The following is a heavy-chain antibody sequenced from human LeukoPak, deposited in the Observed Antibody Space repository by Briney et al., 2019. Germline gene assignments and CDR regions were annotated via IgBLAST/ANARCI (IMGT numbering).Heavy chain of an antibody. V-gene: IGHV4-39*01. CDR2: IYYSGST. CDR1: GGSISSSSYY. D-gene: IGHD3-3*01. Sequence: PSETLPLTCTVSGGSISSSSYYWGWIRQPPGKGLEWIGSIYYSGSTYYNPSLKSRVTISVDTSKNQFSLKLSSVTAADTAVYYCARLGYYDFWSGYYFDYWGQGTLVTVSS. CDR3: ARLGYYDFWSGYYFDY. J-gene: IGHJ4*02.